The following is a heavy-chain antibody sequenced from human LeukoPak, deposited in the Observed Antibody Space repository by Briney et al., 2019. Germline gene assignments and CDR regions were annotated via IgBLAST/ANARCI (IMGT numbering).Heavy chain of an antibody. V-gene: IGHV1-69*05. D-gene: IGHD6-13*01. CDR2: IIPIFGTA. CDR1: GGTFSSYA. J-gene: IGHJ5*02. CDR3: ARDRWIAAQPANWFDP. Sequence: ASVKVSCKASGGTFSSYAISWVRQAPGQGLEWMGGIIPIFGTANYAQKFQGRVTMTRDTSTSTVYMELSSLRSEDTAVYYCARDRWIAAQPANWFDPWGQGTLVTVSS.